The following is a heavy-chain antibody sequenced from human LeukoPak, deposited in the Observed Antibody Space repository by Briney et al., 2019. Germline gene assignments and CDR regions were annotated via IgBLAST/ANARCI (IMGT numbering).Heavy chain of an antibody. Sequence: ASVKVSCKASGGTFSSYTISWVRQAPGQGLEWMGRINPNSGGTNYAQKFQGRVTMTRDTSSSTAYMEGNRLRSDDTAVYYCARESNMYLDAFDIWGQGTMVTVSS. CDR2: INPNSGGT. CDR1: GGTFSSYT. J-gene: IGHJ3*02. D-gene: IGHD2/OR15-2a*01. V-gene: IGHV1-2*06. CDR3: ARESNMYLDAFDI.